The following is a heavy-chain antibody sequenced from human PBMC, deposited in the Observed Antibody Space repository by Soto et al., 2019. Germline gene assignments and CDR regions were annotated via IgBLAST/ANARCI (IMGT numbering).Heavy chain of an antibody. CDR1: GFTFDDYA. CDR2: IAWNGGTK. Sequence: EVQLVESGGDLVQPGTSLRLSCAASGFTFDDYAIHWVRQAPGKGLEWVSGIAWNGGTKGYGDSVKGRFTISRDNAKNSLYLQMNSLRPEDTALYYCVRGGPGRFGPWGQGTLVIVSS. CDR3: VRGGPGRFGP. D-gene: IGHD3-16*01. J-gene: IGHJ5*02. V-gene: IGHV3-9*01.